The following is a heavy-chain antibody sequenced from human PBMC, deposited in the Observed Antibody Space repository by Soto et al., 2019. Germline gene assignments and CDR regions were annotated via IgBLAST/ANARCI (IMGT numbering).Heavy chain of an antibody. CDR1: GGTFSSYT. D-gene: IGHD2-15*01. J-gene: IGHJ3*02. CDR2: IIPILGIA. CDR3: ARVQPPDDIVVVVAPRDDALDI. Sequence: SVKVSCKASGGTFSSYTISWVRQAPGQGLGWMGRIIPILGIANYAQKFQGRVTITADKSTSTAYMELSSLRSEDTAVYYCARVQPPDDIVVVVAPRDDALDIWGQGTMVNVSS. V-gene: IGHV1-69*02.